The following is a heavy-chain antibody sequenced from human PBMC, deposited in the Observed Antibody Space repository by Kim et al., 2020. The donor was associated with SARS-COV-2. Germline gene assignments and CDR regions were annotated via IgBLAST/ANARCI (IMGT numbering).Heavy chain of an antibody. D-gene: IGHD2-2*01. J-gene: IGHJ4*02. V-gene: IGHV3-23*01. CDR3: AKGTTSTTYSATDY. Sequence: ADSVKGRVTISRENSKNTLSLQMNSLRAEDTAVYYCAKGTTSTTYSATDYWGQGTLVTVSS.